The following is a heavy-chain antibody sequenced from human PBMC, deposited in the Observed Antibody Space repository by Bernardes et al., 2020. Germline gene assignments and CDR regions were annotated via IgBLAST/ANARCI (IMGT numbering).Heavy chain of an antibody. V-gene: IGHV4-61*01. D-gene: IGHD1-26*01. CDR1: GVLVNSGSYY. J-gene: IGHJ6*03. CDR3: ARAPRLVGPVIDFYYYMDV. CDR2: VFIYKTGNI. Sequence: SETLSLTCTVSGVLVNSGSYYWSWIRQSPGKGLEWIGYVFIYKTGNIKYNPSLRSRVTISVDTSNNQFSLKMRSVTAADTAVYYCARAPRLVGPVIDFYYYMDVWGKGSTVTVSS.